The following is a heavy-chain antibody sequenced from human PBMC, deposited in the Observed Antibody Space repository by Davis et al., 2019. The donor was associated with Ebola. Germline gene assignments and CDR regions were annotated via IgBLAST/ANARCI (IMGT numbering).Heavy chain of an antibody. Sequence: AASVKVSCKASGYTFTSYGISWVRQAPGQGLEWMGWINAGNGNTKYSQKFQGRVTITRDTSASTAYMELSSLRSEDTAVYYCARRTSSGWYGMDVWGQGTTVTVSS. J-gene: IGHJ6*02. CDR1: GYTFTSYG. D-gene: IGHD6-19*01. V-gene: IGHV1-3*01. CDR2: INAGNGNT. CDR3: ARRTSSGWYGMDV.